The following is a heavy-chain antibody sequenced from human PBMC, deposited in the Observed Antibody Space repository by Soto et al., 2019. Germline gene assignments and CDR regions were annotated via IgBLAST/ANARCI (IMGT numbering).Heavy chain of an antibody. J-gene: IGHJ6*02. Sequence: GALRVSCAASVFTFSSYWMHWVRQAPGKGLVWVSRINSDGSSTSYADSVKGRFTISRDNAKNTLYLQMNSLRAEDTAVYYCARDQVDYDFWSGPPLSFSHYYGMDVWGQGTTVTVSS. CDR1: VFTFSSYW. D-gene: IGHD3-3*01. V-gene: IGHV3-74*01. CDR3: ARDQVDYDFWSGPPLSFSHYYGMDV. CDR2: INSDGSST.